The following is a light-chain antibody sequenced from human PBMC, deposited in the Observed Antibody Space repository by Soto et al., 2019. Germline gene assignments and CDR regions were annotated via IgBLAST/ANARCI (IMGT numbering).Light chain of an antibody. J-gene: IGKJ2*01. CDR1: QSVLYSSNNKNY. Sequence: DIVMTQSPDSLAVSLGERATINCKSSQSVLYSSNNKNYLAWYQQKPRQPPKLLIHWASTRESGVPDRFSGSGSGSDFTLTIGSLQAEDVAVYYCQQYYSRPPTFGQGTKLEIK. CDR3: QQYYSRPPT. CDR2: WAS. V-gene: IGKV4-1*01.